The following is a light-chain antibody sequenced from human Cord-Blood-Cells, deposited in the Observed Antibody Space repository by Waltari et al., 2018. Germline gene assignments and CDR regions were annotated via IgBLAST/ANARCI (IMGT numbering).Light chain of an antibody. J-gene: IGKJ2*03. V-gene: IGKV1-39*01. CDR2: AAS. CDR1: QSISSY. CDR3: QQSYSTPYS. Sequence: DIQMTQSPSSLSASLGDRVTITCRASQSISSYLNWYQQKPGKAPKLLIYAASSLQSGVPSRFSGSGSGTDFTLTISSLQPEDFATYYGQQSYSTPYSFGQGTKLEIK.